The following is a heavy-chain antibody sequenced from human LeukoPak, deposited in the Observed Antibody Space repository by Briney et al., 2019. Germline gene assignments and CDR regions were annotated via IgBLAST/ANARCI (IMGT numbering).Heavy chain of an antibody. CDR1: GYTFTYYY. Sequence: ASVKVSCKAPGYTFTYYYFHWVRRAPGQGLEWMGWINPNSGDTNYAQKFQGRVTLTRDTSISTAYMNLSSLRSDDTAVYYCARIRGSGAYDSGYSRWDFDYWGQGTLVTVSS. J-gene: IGHJ4*02. CDR3: ARIRGSGAYDSGYSRWDFDY. D-gene: IGHD3-10*01. V-gene: IGHV1-2*02. CDR2: INPNSGDT.